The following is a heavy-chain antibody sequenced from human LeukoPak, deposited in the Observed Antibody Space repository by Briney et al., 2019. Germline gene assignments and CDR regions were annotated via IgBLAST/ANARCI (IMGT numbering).Heavy chain of an antibody. J-gene: IGHJ4*02. CDR3: ARDVGTTGWHTFDY. Sequence: SQTLPLTCAISGDSVSSNNGAWNWIRQSPSRGLEWLGRTYYRSKWYNDYAESLISRITISPVTSKNQFSLQLYSVTPEDTAVYYCARDVGTTGWHTFDYWGQGTLVTVSS. D-gene: IGHD3-9*01. CDR2: TYYRSKWYN. CDR1: GDSVSSNNGA. V-gene: IGHV6-1*01.